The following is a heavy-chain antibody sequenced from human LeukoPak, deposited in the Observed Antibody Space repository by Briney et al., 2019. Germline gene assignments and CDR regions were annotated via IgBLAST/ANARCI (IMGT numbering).Heavy chain of an antibody. CDR2: VKSKTDGGTT. D-gene: IGHD3-3*02. J-gene: IGHJ4*02. CDR3: TSFSRGY. CDR1: GFALSDAW. V-gene: IGHV3-15*01. Sequence: GESLGLSCAASGFALSDAWMTWVRQAPGKGLELVGRVKSKTDGGTTDYAAPVKGRFTISRDDSKNTPYLQMNSLKTEDTAVYYCTSFSRGYWGQGTPVTVSS.